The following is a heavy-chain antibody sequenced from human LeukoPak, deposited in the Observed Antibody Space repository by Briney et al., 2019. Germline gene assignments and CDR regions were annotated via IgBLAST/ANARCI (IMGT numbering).Heavy chain of an antibody. CDR2: ISSSGSTI. J-gene: IGHJ3*02. CDR3: ARALWLDCSGGSCPPDAFDI. D-gene: IGHD2-15*01. V-gene: IGHV3-11*01. CDR1: GFTFSDYY. Sequence: PGGSLRLSCAASGFTFSDYYMSWIRQAPGKGLEWVSYISSSGSTIYYADSVKGRFTISRDNAKNSLYLQMNSLRAEDTAVYYCARALWLDCSGGSCPPDAFDIWGQGTMVTVSS.